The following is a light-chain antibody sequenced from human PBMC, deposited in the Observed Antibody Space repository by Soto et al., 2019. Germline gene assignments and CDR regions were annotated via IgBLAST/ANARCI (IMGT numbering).Light chain of an antibody. CDR1: SSDVGGYDF. V-gene: IGLV2-14*03. Sequence: QSALTQPASVSGSPGQSITISCTGTSSDVGGYDFVSWYQHHPGKAPRLMIYDVSHRPSGVSDRFSASKSGNTASLTISGLLAEDEADYYCSSYTRISTYVFGTGTKVTVL. J-gene: IGLJ1*01. CDR2: DVS. CDR3: SSYTRISTYV.